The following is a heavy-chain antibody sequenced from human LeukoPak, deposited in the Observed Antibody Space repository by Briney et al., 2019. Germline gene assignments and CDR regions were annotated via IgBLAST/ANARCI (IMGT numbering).Heavy chain of an antibody. Sequence: GGSLRLSCAVSGFTFSSYWMSWVRQAPGKGLEWVANIMQDGSEKYYVDSVKGRFTISRDNAKNSLYLQMNSLRAEDTAVYYCARVCSGGSCRDYWGQGTLVTVSS. CDR1: GFTFSSYW. CDR3: ARVCSGGSCRDY. J-gene: IGHJ4*02. D-gene: IGHD2-15*01. CDR2: IMQDGSEK. V-gene: IGHV3-7*01.